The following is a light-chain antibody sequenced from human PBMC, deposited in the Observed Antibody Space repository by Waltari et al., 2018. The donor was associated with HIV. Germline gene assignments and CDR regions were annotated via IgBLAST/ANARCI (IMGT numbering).Light chain of an antibody. CDR3: CSYAGSSTYVV. V-gene: IGLV2-23*01. CDR2: EGS. Sequence: QSALTQPASVSGSPGQSITISCTGTSSDVGSYNLVSWYQQHPGKAPKLIVDEGSKRPSGVSNPFSGSKSGNTAALTISGLQAEDEADYYCCSYAGSSTYVVFGGGTKLTVL. CDR1: SSDVGSYNL. J-gene: IGLJ2*01.